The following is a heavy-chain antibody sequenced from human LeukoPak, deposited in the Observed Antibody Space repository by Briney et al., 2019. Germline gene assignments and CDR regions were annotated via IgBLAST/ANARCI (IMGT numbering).Heavy chain of an antibody. CDR1: GFTFSSYG. J-gene: IGHJ5*02. CDR3: AKDRYGVRGVISPFWFDP. D-gene: IGHD3-10*01. Sequence: GGSLRLSCAASGFTFSSYGMSWVRQAPGKGLEWVSGISGSGSGTYYADSVKGRFTISRDNSKNTLYLQMNSLRAEDTAVYYCAKDRYGVRGVISPFWFDPWGQGTLVTVSS. V-gene: IGHV3-23*01. CDR2: ISGSGSGT.